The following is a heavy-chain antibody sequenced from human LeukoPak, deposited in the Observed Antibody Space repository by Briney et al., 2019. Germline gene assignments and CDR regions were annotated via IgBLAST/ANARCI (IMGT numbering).Heavy chain of an antibody. V-gene: IGHV1-2*02. CDR3: ARDYVGDNWFDP. J-gene: IGHJ5*02. CDR1: GYTFTDYY. D-gene: IGHD3-16*01. CDR2: IGPNSGGT. Sequence: ASVKVSCKASGYTFTDYYMHWVRQAPGQGLEWMGWIGPNSGGTNYAQKFQGRVTMTRDTSISTAYMELSRLRSDDTAVYYCARDYVGDNWFDPWGQGTLVTVSS.